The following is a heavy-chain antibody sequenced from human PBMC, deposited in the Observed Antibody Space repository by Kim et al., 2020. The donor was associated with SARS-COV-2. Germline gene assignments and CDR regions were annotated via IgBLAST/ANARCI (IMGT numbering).Heavy chain of an antibody. CDR1: GFTFSSYA. D-gene: IGHD3-22*01. V-gene: IGHV3-23*01. J-gene: IGHJ4*02. CDR3: AKDRTYYYDSSGWDY. CDR2: ISGSGGST. Sequence: GGSLRLSCAASGFTFSSYAMSWVRQAPGKGLEWVSAISGSGGSTYYADSVKGRFTISRDNSKNTLYLQMNSLRAEDTAVYYCAKDRTYYYDSSGWDYWGQGTLVTVSS.